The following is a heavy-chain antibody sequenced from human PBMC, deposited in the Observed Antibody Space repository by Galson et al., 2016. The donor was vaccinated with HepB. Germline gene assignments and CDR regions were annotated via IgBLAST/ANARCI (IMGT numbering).Heavy chain of an antibody. CDR3: AKFAYESYTGGAFDI. CDR2: ISGSGGTT. D-gene: IGHD1-14*01. CDR1: GINFGRHA. V-gene: IGHV3-23*01. Sequence: SLRLSCAVSGINFGRHAMTWVRQAPGKGLEWVSSISGSGGTTYYTDSVKGRFSISRDNSNNTLYLQMNSLRVEDTALYFCAKFAYESYTGGAFDIWGQGTMVTVSS. J-gene: IGHJ3*02.